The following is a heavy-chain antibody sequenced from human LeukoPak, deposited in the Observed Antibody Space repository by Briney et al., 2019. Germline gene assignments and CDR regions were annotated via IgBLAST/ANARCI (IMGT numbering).Heavy chain of an antibody. V-gene: IGHV1-18*01. J-gene: IGHJ4*02. D-gene: IGHD3-3*01. CDR3: ARGATAITIFGVVMYYFDY. Sequence: ASVKVSCKASGYTFTSYGISWVRQAPGQGLEWMGWISAYNGNTNYAQKLQGRVTMTTDTSTSTAYMELRSLRSDDTAVYYCARGATAITIFGVVMYYFDYWGQGTLVTVSS. CDR2: ISAYNGNT. CDR1: GYTFTSYG.